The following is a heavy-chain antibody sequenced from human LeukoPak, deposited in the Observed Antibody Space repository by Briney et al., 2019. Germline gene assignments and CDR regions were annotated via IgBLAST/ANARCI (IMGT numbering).Heavy chain of an antibody. Sequence: SETLSLTCTVSGGSLSTISYYWGWIRQPPGKGLTWIGSVYYSGNAFYNPSLNSRATMSVDMFSYQFYLRLNSVTAAETAVYYCVRSYYGGSQQYYFDYWGQGTLLTVSS. J-gene: IGHJ4*02. D-gene: IGHD4-23*01. CDR1: GGSLSTISYY. CDR2: VYYSGNA. V-gene: IGHV4-39*01. CDR3: VRSYYGGSQQYYFDY.